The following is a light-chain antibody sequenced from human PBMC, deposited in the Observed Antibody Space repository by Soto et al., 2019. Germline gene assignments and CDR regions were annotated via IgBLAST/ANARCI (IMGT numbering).Light chain of an antibody. CDR2: DVS. CDR1: SSDVGGYNY. Sequence: QSALTQPRSVSGSPGQSVTISCTGTSSDVGGYNYVSWYQQHPGKAPKLMIYDVSKRPSGVPDRFSGSKSGNTASLTISGLQAEDEADYYCCSYARSYTFDVVFGGGTKLTLL. CDR3: CSYARSYTFDVV. V-gene: IGLV2-11*01. J-gene: IGLJ2*01.